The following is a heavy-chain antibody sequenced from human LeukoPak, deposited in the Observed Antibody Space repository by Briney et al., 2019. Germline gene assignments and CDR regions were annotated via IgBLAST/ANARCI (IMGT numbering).Heavy chain of an antibody. CDR1: GSSLSTSGVG. V-gene: IGHV2-5*01. CDR2: IYWNDDV. J-gene: IGHJ4*02. D-gene: IGHD3-9*01. Sequence: SGPTLMQPTQLLTLTCTFSGSSLSTSGVGVGWIRQPSGEAVDWLALIYWNDDVPYSPSLRRRLTIPKHTSKNQVVLTMTNMDPVDTATYYCALCPYSTNWLLLVYWGEGTLVTVSS. CDR3: ALCPYSTNWLLLVY.